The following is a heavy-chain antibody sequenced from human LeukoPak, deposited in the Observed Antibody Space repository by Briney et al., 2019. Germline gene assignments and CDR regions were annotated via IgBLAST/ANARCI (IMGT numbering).Heavy chain of an antibody. CDR3: ARAGPGGYENWGEGFDP. V-gene: IGHV3-33*01. D-gene: IGHD5-12*01. Sequence: GGSLRLSCEASGFAFSNYGMHWVRQAPGKGLEWVAVIWYDGGSTKYYADSVKGRFTISRDNSKNTLYLQMNSLRAEDTAVYYCARAGPGGYENWGEGFDPWGQGTLVTVSS. CDR2: IWYDGGSTK. J-gene: IGHJ5*02. CDR1: GFAFSNYG.